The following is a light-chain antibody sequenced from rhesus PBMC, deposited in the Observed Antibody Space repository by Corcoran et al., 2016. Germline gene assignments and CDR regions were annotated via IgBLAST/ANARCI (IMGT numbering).Light chain of an antibody. J-gene: IGKJ4*01. CDR3: QHYYSSPFT. Sequence: DIVMTQSPDSLAVSLGERVTINCKSSQSLLYSSNNKNYLAWYPPKPGPAPNLLIYWASTRESGVPDRFRGSGSGTDFTLAINGLQAEDVAVYYCQHYYSSPFTFGGGTKVEIK. CDR1: QSLLYSSNNKNY. V-gene: IGKV4-1*01. CDR2: WAS.